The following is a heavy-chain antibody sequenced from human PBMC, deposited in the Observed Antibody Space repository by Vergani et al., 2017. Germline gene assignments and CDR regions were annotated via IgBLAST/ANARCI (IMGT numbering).Heavy chain of an antibody. CDR1: GFTFTSYH. D-gene: IGHD6-19*01. CDR2: IDPNSVDT. J-gene: IGHJ6*02. V-gene: IGHV1-2*06. CDR3: ARGEGSGWKGGYHYYGMDV. Sequence: QVQLVQSGAEVKKPGASVRVSCKASGFTFTSYHIHWVRQAPGQGLDWLGRIDPNSVDTRYSQRFQDRVTMTRDTSISTAYMELRRLRSDDTAVYYCARGEGSGWKGGYHYYGMDVWAQGTTVTVSS.